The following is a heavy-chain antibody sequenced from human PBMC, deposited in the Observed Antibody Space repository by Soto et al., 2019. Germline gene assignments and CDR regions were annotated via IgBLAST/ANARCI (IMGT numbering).Heavy chain of an antibody. J-gene: IGHJ6*02. CDR3: ARDRDCSSTSCKSPYYYYGMDV. D-gene: IGHD2-2*01. CDR2: IIPIFGTA. CDR1: GGTFSSYA. V-gene: IGHV1-69*13. Sequence: GASVKVSCKASGGTFSSYAISWVRQAPGQGLEWMGGIIPIFGTANYAQKFQGSVTITAGESTSTAYMELSSLRSEDTAVYYCARDRDCSSTSCKSPYYYYGMDVWGQGTTVTVSS.